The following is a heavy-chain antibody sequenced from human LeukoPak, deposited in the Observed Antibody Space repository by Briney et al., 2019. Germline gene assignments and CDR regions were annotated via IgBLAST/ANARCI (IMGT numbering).Heavy chain of an antibody. CDR1: GYTFTSYY. J-gene: IGHJ4*02. CDR3: AKEGDTSASAFDY. V-gene: IGHV1-46*01. D-gene: IGHD2-2*01. CDR2: INPSGGST. Sequence: ASVKVSCKASGYTFTSYYMHWVRQAPGQGLEWMAIINPSGGSTGYAQQFQGRVTMTRDTSTSTVYMELSSLRAEDTAVYYCAKEGDTSASAFDYWGQGTLVTVSS.